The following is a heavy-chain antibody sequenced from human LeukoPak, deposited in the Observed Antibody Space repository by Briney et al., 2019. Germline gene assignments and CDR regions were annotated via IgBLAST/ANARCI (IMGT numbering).Heavy chain of an antibody. V-gene: IGHV3-21*01. D-gene: IGHD3-10*02. Sequence: PGGSLRLSCAASGFTFSSYSMNWVRQAPGKGLEWVSSISSYGGHIYYVDSVKGRFTISRDNAKNSLYLQMNSLRAEDTAVYYCAELGITMIGGVWGKGTTVTISS. CDR1: GFTFSSYS. J-gene: IGHJ6*04. CDR2: ISSYGGHI. CDR3: AELGITMIGGV.